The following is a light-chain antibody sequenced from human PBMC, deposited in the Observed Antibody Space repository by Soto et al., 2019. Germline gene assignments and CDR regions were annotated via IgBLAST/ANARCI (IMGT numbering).Light chain of an antibody. CDR2: DAS. Sequence: EIVLTQSPATLSLSPGERATFSCRASQSVSNFLAWYQQKPGQAPRLLISDASNRATGIPGRFSGSGSGTDFSLTISSLEPEDFAVYYCQQRSNWPWTFGQGTKVEIK. CDR3: QQRSNWPWT. V-gene: IGKV3-11*01. CDR1: QSVSNF. J-gene: IGKJ1*01.